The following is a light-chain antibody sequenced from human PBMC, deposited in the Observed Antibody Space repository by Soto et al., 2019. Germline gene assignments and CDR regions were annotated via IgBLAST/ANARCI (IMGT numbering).Light chain of an antibody. V-gene: IGKV3-15*01. CDR2: GAS. CDR3: QHYSNWPPWT. CDR1: QSVGSN. J-gene: IGKJ1*01. Sequence: EIVMTQSPGTVSGSPGGGATVSCRFSQSVGSNLAWYQQKAGQAPRLLIYGASTRATGIPVRFTGSGSGTEFTLTISSLQSEDFAVYYCQHYSNWPPWTFGRGTKV.